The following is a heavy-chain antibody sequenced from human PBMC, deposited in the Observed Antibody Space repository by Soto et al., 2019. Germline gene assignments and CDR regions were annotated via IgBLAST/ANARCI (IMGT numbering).Heavy chain of an antibody. D-gene: IGHD5-18*01. CDR3: ARESPPGKYTAMDHTIDY. V-gene: IGHV3-21*01. CDR1: GFTFSSYS. Sequence: PGGSLRLSCAASGFTFSSYSMNWVRQAPGKGLEWVSSISSSSSYIYYADSVKGRFTISRDNAKNSLYLQMNSLRAEDTAVYYCARESPPGKYTAMDHTIDYWGQGTLVTSPQ. CDR2: ISSSSSYI. J-gene: IGHJ4*02.